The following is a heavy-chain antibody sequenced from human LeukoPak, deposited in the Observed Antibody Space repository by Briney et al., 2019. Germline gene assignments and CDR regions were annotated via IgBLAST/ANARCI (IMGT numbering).Heavy chain of an antibody. CDR3: AKASYMIVVIIDYYMDV. CDR1: GFTFSNYA. Sequence: PGGSLRLSCAASGFTFSNYAMSWVRQAPGKGLEWVSTISGSGDSTYYADSVKGRFTISRDNSRNTLYLQMNSLRAEDTAVYYCAKASYMIVVIIDYYMDVWGRGTTVTVSS. V-gene: IGHV3-23*01. J-gene: IGHJ6*03. D-gene: IGHD3-22*01. CDR2: ISGSGDST.